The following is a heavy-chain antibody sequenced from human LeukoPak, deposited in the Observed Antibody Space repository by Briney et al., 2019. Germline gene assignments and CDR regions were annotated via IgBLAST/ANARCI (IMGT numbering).Heavy chain of an antibody. V-gene: IGHV3-33*01. CDR1: GFTLSSYG. J-gene: IGHJ4*02. CDR2: IWYEGSKK. Sequence: GGALRLSCAAYGFTLSSYGMHWVRQAPGKGLEWEAVIWYEGSKKYYAYSVKGRFTISRDNSKNTLYLQMNSLRAEDTAVYYCARDVGHDYGDYPAPAGDYWGQGTLVTVSP. D-gene: IGHD4-17*01. CDR3: ARDVGHDYGDYPAPAGDY.